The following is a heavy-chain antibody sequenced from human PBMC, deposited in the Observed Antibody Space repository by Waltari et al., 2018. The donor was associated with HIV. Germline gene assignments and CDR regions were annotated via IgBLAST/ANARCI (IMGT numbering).Heavy chain of an antibody. CDR2: IYGGGST. Sequence: EVQLVESGGGLIQPGGSLRLSCAASGFTVSNNYMSWVRQAPGKGLEWVSVIYGGGSTYYADSVKGRFTISRDNSKNTLYLQMNSLRAEDTAVYYCATSLQRFLEWFDYWGQGTLVTVSS. V-gene: IGHV3-53*01. J-gene: IGHJ4*02. CDR3: ATSLQRFLEWFDY. D-gene: IGHD3-3*01. CDR1: GFTVSNNY.